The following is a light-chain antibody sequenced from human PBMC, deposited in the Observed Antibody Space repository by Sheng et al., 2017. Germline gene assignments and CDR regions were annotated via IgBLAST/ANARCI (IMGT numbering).Light chain of an antibody. CDR2: DVS. V-gene: IGKV1-13*02. CDR1: QGIASN. J-gene: IGKJ4*01. Sequence: AIQLTQSPSSLSASVGDRVTITCQASQGIASNLAWYQQKPGKGPTLLIYDVSTLGSGVPSRFSGSGAGTDFTLTISGLQPADFATYFCQQFWRYPLTFGGGTKVEI. CDR3: QQFWRYPLT.